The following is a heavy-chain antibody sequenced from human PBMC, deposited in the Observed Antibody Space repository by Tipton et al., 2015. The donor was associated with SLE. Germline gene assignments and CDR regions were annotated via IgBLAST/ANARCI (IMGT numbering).Heavy chain of an antibody. CDR2: IWYDGSNK. J-gene: IGHJ3*02. CDR1: GFTFSSYG. Sequence: SGFTFSSYGMHWVRQAPGKGLEWVAVIWYDGSNKYYADSVKGRFTISRDNSKNTLYLQMNSLRAEDTAVYYCAKDGEMDAFDIWGQGTMVTVSS. V-gene: IGHV3-33*06. D-gene: IGHD3-10*01. CDR3: AKDGEMDAFDI.